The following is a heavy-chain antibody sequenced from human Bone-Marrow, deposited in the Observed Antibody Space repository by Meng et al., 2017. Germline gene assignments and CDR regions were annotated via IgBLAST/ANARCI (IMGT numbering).Heavy chain of an antibody. D-gene: IGHD3-10*01. CDR2: MNPNSGGT. CDR1: GYTFTSYD. CDR3: ARAYGSGSYLRAYYFDY. Sequence: QGQLVQAGAEVKKPGASVKVSCKASGYTFTSYDINWVRQATGQGLEWMGWMNPNSGGTNYAQKFQGRVTMTRDTSISTAYMELSRLRSDDTAVYYCARAYGSGSYLRAYYFDYWGQGTLVTVSS. J-gene: IGHJ4*02. V-gene: IGHV1-2*02.